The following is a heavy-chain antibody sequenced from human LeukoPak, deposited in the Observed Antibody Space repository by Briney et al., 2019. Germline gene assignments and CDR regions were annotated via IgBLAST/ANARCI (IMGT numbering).Heavy chain of an antibody. Sequence: PSETLSLTCTVSGGSISSYYWSWIRQPPGKGLEWIGYIYYSGSTNYNPSLKSRVTISVDTSKNQFSLKLSPVTAADTAVYYCARYGSGYDWYFDLWGRGTLVTVSS. CDR2: IYYSGST. D-gene: IGHD3-22*01. CDR3: ARYGSGYDWYFDL. CDR1: GGSISSYY. V-gene: IGHV4-59*01. J-gene: IGHJ2*01.